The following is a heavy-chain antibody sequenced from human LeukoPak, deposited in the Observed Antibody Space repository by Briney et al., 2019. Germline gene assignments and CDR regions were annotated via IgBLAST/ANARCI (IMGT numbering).Heavy chain of an antibody. CDR2: IRSKAYGGTT. CDR3: TRAPQLVHDAFDI. CDR1: GFTFGDYA. V-gene: IGHV3-49*04. J-gene: IGHJ3*02. Sequence: GGSLRLSCTASGFTFGDYAMSWVRQAPGKGLEWVGFIRSKAYGGTTEYAASVKGRFTISRDDSKSIAYLQMNSLKTEDTAVYYCTRAPQLVHDAFDIWGQGTMVTVSS. D-gene: IGHD6-6*01.